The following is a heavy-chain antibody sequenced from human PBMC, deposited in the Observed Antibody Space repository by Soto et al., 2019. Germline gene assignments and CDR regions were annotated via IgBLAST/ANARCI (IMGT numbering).Heavy chain of an antibody. CDR1: GYTFTSYG. CDR3: ARERLYGGRADY. J-gene: IGHJ4*02. Sequence: ASVKVSCKASGYTFTSYGISWVRQAPGQGLEWMGWISAYNGNTNYAQRLQGRVTMTTDTSTSTAYMELRSLRSDDTAVYYCARERLYGGRADYWGQGTLVTVSS. CDR2: ISAYNGNT. D-gene: IGHD4-17*01. V-gene: IGHV1-18*01.